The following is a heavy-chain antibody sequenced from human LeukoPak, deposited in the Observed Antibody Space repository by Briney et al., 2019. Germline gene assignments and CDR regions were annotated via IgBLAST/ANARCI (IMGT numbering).Heavy chain of an antibody. Sequence: SGGSLGLSCAASGFTFDDYGMSWVRQAPGKGLEWVSGINWNGGSTGYADSVKGRFTISRDNAKNSLYLQMNSLRAEDTALYYCARLMGGGSSAVSDYWGQGTPVTVSS. J-gene: IGHJ4*02. CDR2: INWNGGST. D-gene: IGHD2-2*01. CDR3: ARLMGGGSSAVSDY. V-gene: IGHV3-20*04. CDR1: GFTFDDYG.